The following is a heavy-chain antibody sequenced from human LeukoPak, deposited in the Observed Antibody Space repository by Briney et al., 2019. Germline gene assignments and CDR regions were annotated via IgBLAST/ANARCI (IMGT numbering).Heavy chain of an antibody. CDR3: AREHGGIAARHDAFDI. V-gene: IGHV3-7*01. Sequence: PGGSLRLSCAASGFTFSSYWMSWVRQAPGKGLEWVANIKQDGSEKYYVDSVKGRFTISRDNAKNTLYLQMNSLRAEDTAVYYCAREHGGIAARHDAFDIWGQGTMVTVSS. CDR2: IKQDGSEK. D-gene: IGHD6-6*01. J-gene: IGHJ3*02. CDR1: GFTFSSYW.